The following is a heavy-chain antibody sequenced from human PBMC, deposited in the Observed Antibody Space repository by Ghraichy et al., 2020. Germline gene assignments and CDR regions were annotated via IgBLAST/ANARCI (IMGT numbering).Heavy chain of an antibody. V-gene: IGHV4-31*03. CDR1: GGSISSGGYY. D-gene: IGHD2-2*01. J-gene: IGHJ6*03. Sequence: LSLTCTVSGGSISSGGYYWSWIRQHPGKGLEWIGYIYYSGSTYYNPSLKSRVTISVDTSKNQFSLKLSSVTAADTAVYYCARASVVPAATLYYYYYYMDVWGKGTTVTVS. CDR3: ARASVVPAATLYYYYYYMDV. CDR2: IYYSGST.